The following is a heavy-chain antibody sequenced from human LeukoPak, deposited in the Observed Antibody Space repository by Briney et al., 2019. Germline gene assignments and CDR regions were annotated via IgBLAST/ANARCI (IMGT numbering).Heavy chain of an antibody. V-gene: IGHV3-30*02. J-gene: IGHJ4*02. CDR3: AKDPRLRGYHGSGTDY. CDR2: IRYDGSNK. CDR1: GFTFSSYT. D-gene: IGHD3-10*01. Sequence: GRSLRLSCVASGFTFSSYTMHWVRQAPGKGLEWVAFIRYDGSNKYYADSVKGRFTISRDNSKNTLYLQMNSLRAEDTAVYYCAKDPRLRGYHGSGTDYWGQGTLVTVSS.